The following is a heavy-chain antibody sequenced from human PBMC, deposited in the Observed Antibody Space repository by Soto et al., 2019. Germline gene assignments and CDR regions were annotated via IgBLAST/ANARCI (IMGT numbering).Heavy chain of an antibody. CDR2: IYWDDDK. CDR1: GFSLSTSGVG. V-gene: IGHV2-5*02. CDR3: AHGIAEILGSGDSFDY. J-gene: IGHJ4*02. Sequence: SGPTLVKPTQTLTLTCTFSGFSLSTSGVGVGWIRQPPGKALEWLALIYWDDDKRYSPSLKSRLTITKDTSKNQVVLTMTNMDPVDTATYYCAHGIAEILGSGDSFDYWGQGTLVTVSS. D-gene: IGHD3-10*01.